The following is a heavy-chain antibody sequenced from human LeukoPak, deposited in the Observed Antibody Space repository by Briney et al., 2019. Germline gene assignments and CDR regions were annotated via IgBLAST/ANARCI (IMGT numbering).Heavy chain of an antibody. V-gene: IGHV3-21*01. CDR3: ARASSGCLRGNAFDI. CDR1: GFTFSSYS. CDR2: ISSSSSYI. J-gene: IGHJ3*02. D-gene: IGHD6-19*01. Sequence: GGSLRLSCAASGFTFSSYSMNWVRQAPGKGLEWVSSISSSSSYIYYADSVKGRFTISRDNAKNSLYLQMNSLRAEDTAVYYCARASSGCLRGNAFDIWGQGTMVTVSS.